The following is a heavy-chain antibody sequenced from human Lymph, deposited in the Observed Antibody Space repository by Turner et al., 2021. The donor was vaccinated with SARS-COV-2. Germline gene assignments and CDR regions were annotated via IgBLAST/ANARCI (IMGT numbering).Heavy chain of an antibody. CDR2: INHIIDKA. Sequence: QVQLVQSGAEVKKPGSSVKVSCMASGGTFSSYAITWVRQAPEQGPEGMGSINHIIDKANDAQKYQGRVTITANKTTSTDYIKLSSMRYEDTAEYYCAEDTPYCSSTSYYDPWGQGTLVTVSS. CDR1: GGTFSSYA. D-gene: IGHD2-2*01. CDR3: AEDTPYCSSTSYYDP. J-gene: IGHJ5*02. V-gene: IGHV1-69*04.